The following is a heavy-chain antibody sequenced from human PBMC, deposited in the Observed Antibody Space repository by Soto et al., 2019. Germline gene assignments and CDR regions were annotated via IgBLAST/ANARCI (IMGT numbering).Heavy chain of an antibody. J-gene: IGHJ4*02. CDR3: VRATYFSDSSGYTRCLDY. Sequence: LRLSCAASGFTLSDHYIEWVRQAPGKGLEWVGRSRDKPQGYSTAYAASVKGRFTTSRDESKNSAYLQMNSLKTEDTAVYYCVRATYFSDSSGYTRCLDYWGQGTLVTVSS. CDR1: GFTLSDHY. CDR2: SRDKPQGYST. D-gene: IGHD3-22*01. V-gene: IGHV3-72*01.